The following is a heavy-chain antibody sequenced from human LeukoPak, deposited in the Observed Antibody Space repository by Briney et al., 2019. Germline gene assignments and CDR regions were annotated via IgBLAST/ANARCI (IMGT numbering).Heavy chain of an antibody. CDR1: GFSFSDSY. D-gene: IGHD4/OR15-4a*01. J-gene: IGHJ4*02. CDR3: ARDPDYGDPY. CDR2: ITSSGTTT. Sequence: GGSLRLSCSASGFSFSDSYMSWFRMSPEKGLEWIAYITSSGTTTEYADSVKGRFTISRVNAKNSLYLQMNSLRPEDTAVYYCARDPDYGDPYWGQGTLVTVSS. V-gene: IGHV3-11*01.